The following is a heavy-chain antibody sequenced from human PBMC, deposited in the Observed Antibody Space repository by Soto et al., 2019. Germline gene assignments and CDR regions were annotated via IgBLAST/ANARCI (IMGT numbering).Heavy chain of an antibody. CDR1: GFTFSDSY. Sequence: GGSLRLSCVASGFTFSDSYMDWVRQAPGKGLEWFGRIRDKANRYTTEYAASVKGRFTISRDDSENSLYLQLNSLNTEDTAVYYCGRGGYRHYSAYYYYALDVWGQGTTVTSP. V-gene: IGHV3-72*01. CDR3: GRGGYRHYSAYYYYALDV. J-gene: IGHJ6*02. CDR2: IRDKANRYTT. D-gene: IGHD4-4*01.